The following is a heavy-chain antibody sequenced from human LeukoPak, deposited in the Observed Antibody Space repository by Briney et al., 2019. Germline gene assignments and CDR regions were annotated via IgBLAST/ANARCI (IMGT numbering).Heavy chain of an antibody. CDR2: IIPIFGTA. J-gene: IGHJ4*02. Sequence: ASVKVSCKASGGTFSSYATSWVRQAPGQGLEWMGGIIPIFGTANYAQKFQGRVTITADESTSTAYMELSSLRSEDTAVYYCARVGYYYDSLYYFDYWGQGTLVTVSS. D-gene: IGHD3-22*01. V-gene: IGHV1-69*13. CDR1: GGTFSSYA. CDR3: ARVGYYYDSLYYFDY.